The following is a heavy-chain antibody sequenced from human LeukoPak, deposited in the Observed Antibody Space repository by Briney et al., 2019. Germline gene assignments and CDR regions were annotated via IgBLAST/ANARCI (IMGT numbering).Heavy chain of an antibody. D-gene: IGHD3-3*01. CDR2: IKQDGSEK. Sequence: GGSLRLSCAASGFTFSSHWMSWVRQTPGKGLERVATIKQDGSEKYYADSLNGRFTISRDNTRNSLPLQMNSLRAEDTGIYYCARDFGRPTTFDYWGQGTLVTVSS. J-gene: IGHJ4*02. CDR1: GFTFSSHW. V-gene: IGHV3-7*03. CDR3: ARDFGRPTTFDY.